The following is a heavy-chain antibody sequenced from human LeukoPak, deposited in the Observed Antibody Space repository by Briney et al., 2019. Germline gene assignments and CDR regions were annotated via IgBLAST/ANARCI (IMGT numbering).Heavy chain of an antibody. CDR2: ISASGGST. CDR3: ARVAVAGTSYYYYGMDI. J-gene: IGHJ6*02. V-gene: IGHV3-23*01. CDR1: GFTFSSSA. Sequence: PGGSLRLSCAASGFTFSSSAMSWVRQVPGKGLEWVSGISASGGSTSYADSVRGRFTISRDNSKNTLYLQMNSLRAEDTAVYYCARVAVAGTSYYYYGMDIWGQGTTVTVSS. D-gene: IGHD6-19*01.